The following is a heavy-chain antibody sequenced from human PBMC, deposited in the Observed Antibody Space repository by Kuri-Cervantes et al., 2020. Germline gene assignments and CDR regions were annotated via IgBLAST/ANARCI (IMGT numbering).Heavy chain of an antibody. D-gene: IGHD6-6*01. CDR2: IVVGSGNT. J-gene: IGHJ6*03. Sequence: SVKVSCKASGFTFTSSAVQWVRQARGQRLEWIGWIVVGSGNTNYAQKFQERVTITRDMSTSTAYMELSSLRSEDTAVYYCASEQLDQTLDYYYMDVWGKGTTVTVSS. V-gene: IGHV1-58*01. CDR1: GFTFTSSA. CDR3: ASEQLDQTLDYYYMDV.